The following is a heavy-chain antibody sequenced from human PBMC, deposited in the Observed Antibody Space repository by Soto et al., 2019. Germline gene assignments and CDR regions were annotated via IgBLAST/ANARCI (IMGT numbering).Heavy chain of an antibody. CDR1: GGTFSSYA. J-gene: IGHJ5*02. CDR2: IIPIFGTA. V-gene: IGHV1-69*01. Sequence: QVQLVQSGAEVKKPGSSVKVSCKASGGTFSSYAISWVRQAPGQGLEWMGGIIPIFGTANYAQKFQGRVTITADGTTSTADMELRSLRAGDTAVSYCAGEPPSLYCGSRGLSPWVGPWGQGTLVTVSS. D-gene: IGHD6-19*01. CDR3: AGEPPSLYCGSRGLSPWVGP.